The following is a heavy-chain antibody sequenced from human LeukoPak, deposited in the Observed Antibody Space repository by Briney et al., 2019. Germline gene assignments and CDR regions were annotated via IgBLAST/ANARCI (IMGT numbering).Heavy chain of an antibody. CDR3: ARDRAGYCSSTSCYDYYYYYMDV. J-gene: IGHJ6*03. CDR1: GGSFSGYY. CDR2: INHSGST. D-gene: IGHD2-2*01. Sequence: SETLSLTCAVYGGSFSGYYWNSIRQPPGKGLEWIGEINHSGSTNYNPSLKSRVTMSVDTSKNQFSLKLSSVTAADTAVYYCARDRAGYCSSTSCYDYYYYYMDVWGKGTTVTVSS. V-gene: IGHV4-34*01.